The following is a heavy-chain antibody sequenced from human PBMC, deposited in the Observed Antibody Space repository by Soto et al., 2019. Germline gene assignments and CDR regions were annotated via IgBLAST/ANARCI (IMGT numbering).Heavy chain of an antibody. CDR2: MNPNSGNT. CDR3: ARGSGSNDFWSGYGFYYYYMDV. Sequence: GASVKVSWKASGYTLACYDSSWVRHATGQGLEWMGWMNPNSGNTGYAQKFQGRVTMTRNTSISTAYMELSSLRSEDTAVYYCARGSGSNDFWSGYGFYYYYMDVWGKGTTVTVSS. V-gene: IGHV1-8*01. J-gene: IGHJ6*03. CDR1: GYTLACYD. D-gene: IGHD3-3*01.